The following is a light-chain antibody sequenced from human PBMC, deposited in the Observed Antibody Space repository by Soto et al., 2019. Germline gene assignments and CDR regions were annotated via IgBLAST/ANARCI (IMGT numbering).Light chain of an antibody. Sequence: DIQMTQSQSSLSASVGDRVSITCQAGQGISNYLNLYQQKPGKAPKLLIYDASNLDTGVPSRFTGSGSGTDFTFTITSLQSEDVATNYCQQYASLPITFGQATRLEIK. CDR1: QGISNY. J-gene: IGKJ5*01. CDR3: QQYASLPIT. CDR2: DAS. V-gene: IGKV1-33*01.